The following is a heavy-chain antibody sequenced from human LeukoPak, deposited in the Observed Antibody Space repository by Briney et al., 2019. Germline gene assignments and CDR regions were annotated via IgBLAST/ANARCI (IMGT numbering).Heavy chain of an antibody. CDR3: SKDDPGSYSPSDY. V-gene: IGHV3-30*18. D-gene: IGHD3-10*01. J-gene: IGHJ4*02. CDR2: ISYDGSDK. Sequence: GGSLRLSCAASGFTFSNYAMHWVRQAPGKGLEWVAVISYDGSDKYYADSVKGRFTISRDNSKNTLYPQVNSLRAEDTAVYYCSKDDPGSYSPSDYWGQGTLVTVSS. CDR1: GFTFSNYA.